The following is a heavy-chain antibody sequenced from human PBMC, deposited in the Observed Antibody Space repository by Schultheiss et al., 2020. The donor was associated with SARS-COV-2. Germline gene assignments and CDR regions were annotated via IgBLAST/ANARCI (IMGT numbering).Heavy chain of an antibody. V-gene: IGHV4-59*01. CDR1: GGSISSYY. CDR3: ARDHCSSTSCYQT. Sequence: SQTLSLTCTVSGGSISSYYWSWIRQPPGKGLEWIGYIYYSGSTNYNPSLKSRVTILVDTSKNQFSLKLSSVTAADTAVYYCARDHCSSTSCYQTWGQGTLVTVSS. J-gene: IGHJ5*02. D-gene: IGHD2-2*01. CDR2: IYYSGST.